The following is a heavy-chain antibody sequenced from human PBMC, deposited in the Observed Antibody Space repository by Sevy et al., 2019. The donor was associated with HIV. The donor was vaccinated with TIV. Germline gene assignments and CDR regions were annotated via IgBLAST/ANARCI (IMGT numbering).Heavy chain of an antibody. D-gene: IGHD5-18*01. Sequence: SETLSLTCTVSGGSVSSGSYYWSWIRQPPGKGLEWIGYIYYSGSTNYNPSLKSRFTISVDTSKNQFSLKLSSVTAADTAVYYCARSGYGANWFDPWGQGTLVTVSS. CDR1: GGSVSSGSYY. CDR2: IYYSGST. V-gene: IGHV4-61*01. J-gene: IGHJ5*02. CDR3: ARSGYGANWFDP.